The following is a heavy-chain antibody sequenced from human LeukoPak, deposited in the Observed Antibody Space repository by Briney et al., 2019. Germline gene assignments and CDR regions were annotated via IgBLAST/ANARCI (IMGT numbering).Heavy chain of an antibody. J-gene: IGHJ4*02. V-gene: IGHV4-30-2*01. CDR1: GGSISSGGYY. Sequence: PSETLSLTCTVSGGSISSGGYYWSWIRQPPGKGLEWIRYIYHSGSTYYNPSLKSRVTISVDRSKNQFSLKLSSVTAADTAVYYCVRDRVYSSSLGANAFDYWGQGTLVTVSS. CDR2: IYHSGST. D-gene: IGHD6-6*01. CDR3: VRDRVYSSSLGANAFDY.